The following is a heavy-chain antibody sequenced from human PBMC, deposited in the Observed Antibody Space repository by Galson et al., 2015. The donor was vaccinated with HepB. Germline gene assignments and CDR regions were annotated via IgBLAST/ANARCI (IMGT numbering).Heavy chain of an antibody. CDR1: GGSISSYY. CDR3: ARAGTYDFWSGYYYYYYMDV. Sequence: ETLSLTCTVSGGSISSYYWSWIRQPPGKGLEWIGYIYYSGRTNYNPSLKSRVTISVDTSKNQFSLKLSSVTAADTAVYYCARAGTYDFWSGYYYYYYMDVWGKGTTVTVSS. D-gene: IGHD3-3*01. CDR2: IYYSGRT. J-gene: IGHJ6*03. V-gene: IGHV4-59*01.